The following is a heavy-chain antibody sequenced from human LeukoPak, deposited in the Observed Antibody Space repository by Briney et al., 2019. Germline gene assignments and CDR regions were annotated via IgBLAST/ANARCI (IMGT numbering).Heavy chain of an antibody. D-gene: IGHD5-12*01. CDR3: ARGVATNY. CDR2: IYHSGRT. Sequence: SETLSLTCTVSGYSISSGYYWGWIRQPPGKGLEWIGSIYHSGRTFYNPSLKSRVTISVDTSKNQFSLKLTSVTAADTAVYYCARGVATNYWGQGPLVTVFS. CDR1: GYSISSGYY. J-gene: IGHJ4*02. V-gene: IGHV4-38-2*02.